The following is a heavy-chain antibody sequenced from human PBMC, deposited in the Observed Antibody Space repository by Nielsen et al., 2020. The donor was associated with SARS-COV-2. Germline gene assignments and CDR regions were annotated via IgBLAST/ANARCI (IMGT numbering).Heavy chain of an antibody. CDR1: GFTFSSYG. CDR2: IWYDGSNK. CDR3: AREASDFWSGYYPIYYYYGMDV. V-gene: IGHV3-33*01. Sequence: GESLKISCAASGFTFSSYGMHWVRQAPGKGLEWVAVIWYDGSNKYYADSVKGRFTISRDNSKNTLYLQMNSLRAEDTAVYYCAREASDFWSGYYPIYYYYGMDVWGQGTTVTVSS. J-gene: IGHJ6*02. D-gene: IGHD3-3*01.